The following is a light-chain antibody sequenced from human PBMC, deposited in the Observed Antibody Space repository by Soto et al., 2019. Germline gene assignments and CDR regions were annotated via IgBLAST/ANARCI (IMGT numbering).Light chain of an antibody. CDR2: EAS. CDR1: QFIRNN. J-gene: IGKJ1*01. Sequence: ILMTQSPYSLSASLGDRVTITCRASQFIRNNLAWYQQRPGKAPKLLIYEASTLQSGVPSRFSGNFSATNFSLTIGSLQSEDFATYYCLQHLQYPRTFGQGTNVEIK. CDR3: LQHLQYPRT. V-gene: IGKV1-6*01.